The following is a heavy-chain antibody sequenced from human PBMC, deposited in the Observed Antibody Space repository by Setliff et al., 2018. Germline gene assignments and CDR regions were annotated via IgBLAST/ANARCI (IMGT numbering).Heavy chain of an antibody. CDR1: GFSFDDYT. CDR2: ISWNSDTI. Sequence: GGSLRLSCAASGFSFDDYTMHWVRQAPGKGLEWVSGISWNSDTIGYADSVKGRFTISRDNAKKSLYLQMNSLRAEDMALYYCARDSAYSSRTSGMDVWGQGTTVTVSS. D-gene: IGHD6-13*01. CDR3: ARDSAYSSRTSGMDV. V-gene: IGHV3-9*03. J-gene: IGHJ6*02.